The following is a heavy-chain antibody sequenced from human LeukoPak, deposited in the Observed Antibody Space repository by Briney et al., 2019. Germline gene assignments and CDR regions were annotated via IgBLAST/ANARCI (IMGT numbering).Heavy chain of an antibody. J-gene: IGHJ4*02. Sequence: PGGSLGLSCSASGFTFSSYAMHWVRQAPGKGLEWVAVISYDGSKKYYADSVKGRFTISRDYSKNTLYVQMNSLRVEDTAVYYCARSEWWSSGEVLDPYFVHWGQGTLVTVSS. CDR2: ISYDGSKK. D-gene: IGHD2-15*01. CDR1: GFTFSSYA. CDR3: ARSEWWSSGEVLDPYFVH. V-gene: IGHV3-30*03.